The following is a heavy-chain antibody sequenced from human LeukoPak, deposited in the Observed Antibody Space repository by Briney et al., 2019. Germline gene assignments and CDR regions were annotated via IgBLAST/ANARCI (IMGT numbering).Heavy chain of an antibody. CDR2: ITPNSGGT. CDR1: GYTFTGYY. J-gene: IGHJ6*03. Sequence: ASVKVSCKASGYTFTGYYMHWVRQAPGQGLEWMRWITPNSGGTNYAQKFQGRVTMTRDTSISTAYMELSRLRSDDTAVYYCARGYGSGILYYYYYMDVWGKGTTVTVSS. V-gene: IGHV1-2*02. D-gene: IGHD3-10*01. CDR3: ARGYGSGILYYYYYMDV.